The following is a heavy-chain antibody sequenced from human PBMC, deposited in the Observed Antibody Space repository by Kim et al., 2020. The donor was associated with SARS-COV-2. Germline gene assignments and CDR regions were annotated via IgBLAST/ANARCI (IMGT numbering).Heavy chain of an antibody. V-gene: IGHV7-4-1*02. CDR1: GYTFTSYA. Sequence: ASVKVSCKASGYTFTSYAMNWVRQAPGQGLEWMGWINTNTGNPTYAQGFTGRFVFSLDTSVSTAYLQISSLKAEDTAVYYCAREGDYPIRGPYRPSILSPGFSGFDPWGQGTLVTVSS. D-gene: IGHD6-6*01. CDR3: AREGDYPIRGPYRPSILSPGFSGFDP. J-gene: IGHJ5*02. CDR2: INTNTGNP.